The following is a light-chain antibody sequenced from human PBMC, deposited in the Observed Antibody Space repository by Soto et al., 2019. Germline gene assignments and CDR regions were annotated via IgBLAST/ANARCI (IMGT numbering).Light chain of an antibody. J-gene: IGKJ3*01. V-gene: IGKV3-15*01. CDR3: QQYSDWPLT. CDR2: DAS. Sequence: EIVMTQSPATLSVSPGERATLSCRASQSVRSNYLAWYQQKPGQAPRLLIYDASTRATGIPARFSGSGSGTEFTLPISRLQSEDLAVYFCQQYSDWPLTFGPGNKVDI. CDR1: QSVRSN.